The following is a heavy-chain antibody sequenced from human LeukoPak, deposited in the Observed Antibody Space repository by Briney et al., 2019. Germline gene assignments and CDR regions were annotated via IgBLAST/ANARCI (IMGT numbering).Heavy chain of an antibody. Sequence: GGSLRLSCAASGFTFSSYSMNWVRQAPGKGLEWVSYISSSSTIYYADSVKGRFTISRDNAKNSLYLQMNSLRAEDTAVYYCARDGGVVPAAAFDYWGQGTLVTVSS. V-gene: IGHV3-48*01. J-gene: IGHJ4*02. CDR1: GFTFSSYS. D-gene: IGHD2-2*01. CDR2: ISSSSTI. CDR3: ARDGGVVPAAAFDY.